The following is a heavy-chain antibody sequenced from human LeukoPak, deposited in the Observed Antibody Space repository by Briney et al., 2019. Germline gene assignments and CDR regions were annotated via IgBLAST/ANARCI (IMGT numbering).Heavy chain of an antibody. CDR2: ISGSGGST. Sequence: GGSLRLSCAASGFTFSSNAMSWVRQAPGKGLEWVSYISGSGGSTYYADSVKGRFTISRDNSKNTLYLQMNSLRAEDTAVYYCAKILIVVVVAATNDAFDIWGQGTMVTVSS. CDR3: AKILIVVVVAATNDAFDI. D-gene: IGHD2-15*01. CDR1: GFTFSSNA. J-gene: IGHJ3*02. V-gene: IGHV3-23*01.